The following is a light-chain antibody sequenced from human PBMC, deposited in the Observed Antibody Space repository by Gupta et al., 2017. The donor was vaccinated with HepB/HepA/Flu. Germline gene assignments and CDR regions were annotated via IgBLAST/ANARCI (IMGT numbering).Light chain of an antibody. Sequence: DIQITQSPSSLSASLGDRVTITCRASQSIRSYLNWYKQKPGKAPKLLLCAESSWQRGVTSRFSGSGCGKHLPLTISRRQRKDFESYYCQRTDSNLMGIFGQGTKMEIK. CDR1: QSIRSY. CDR3: QRTDSNLMGI. V-gene: IGKV1-39*01. J-gene: IGKJ2*02. CDR2: AES.